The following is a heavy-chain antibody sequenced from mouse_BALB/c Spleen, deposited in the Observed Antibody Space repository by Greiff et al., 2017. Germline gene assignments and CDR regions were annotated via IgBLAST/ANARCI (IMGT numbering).Heavy chain of an antibody. V-gene: IGHV5-6*01. CDR1: GFTFSSYG. Sequence: DVQLVESGGDLVKPGGSLKLSCAASGFTFSSYGMSWVRQTPDKRLEWVATISSGGSYTYYPDSVKGRFTISRDNAKNTLYLQMSSLKSEDTAMYYCARHRKPFAYWGQGTLVTVSA. CDR3: ARHRKPFAY. J-gene: IGHJ3*01. CDR2: ISSGGSYT.